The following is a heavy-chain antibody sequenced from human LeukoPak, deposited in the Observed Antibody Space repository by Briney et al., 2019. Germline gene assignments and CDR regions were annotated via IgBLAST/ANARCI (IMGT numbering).Heavy chain of an antibody. D-gene: IGHD6-13*01. CDR2: IFYSGTT. J-gene: IGHJ4*02. CDR1: GGSISSSGYY. CDR3: ARRQGDTSSWYY. Sequence: SETLSLTCTVSGGSISSSGYYWGWIRQPPGKGREGIGNIFYSGTTYYNPSLKSRVTISLDTSKNQFSLKLSSATAADTALYYCARRQGDTSSWYYWGQGTLVTVSS. V-gene: IGHV4-39*01.